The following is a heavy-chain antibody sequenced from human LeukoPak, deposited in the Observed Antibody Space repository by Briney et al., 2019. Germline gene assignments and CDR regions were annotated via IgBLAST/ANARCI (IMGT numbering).Heavy chain of an antibody. CDR3: ARVGTYYRSLDS. V-gene: IGHV4-59*01. D-gene: IGHD3-10*01. Sequence: SETLSLTCTVSGGSINGASWNWIRQPPGQGLEWIGYIYHSGGTNYNPSLKSRVTISLDTSKNQFSLKLSSVTAAGTAVYYCARVGTYYRSLDSWGQGTLVTVSS. CDR2: IYHSGGT. CDR1: GGSINGAS. J-gene: IGHJ4*02.